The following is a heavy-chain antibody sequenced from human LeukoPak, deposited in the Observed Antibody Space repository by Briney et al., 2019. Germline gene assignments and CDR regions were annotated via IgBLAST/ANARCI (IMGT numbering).Heavy chain of an antibody. J-gene: IGHJ4*02. CDR3: ARRLNCSGGSCYCPFDY. V-gene: IGHV1-2*06. CDR1: GYTFTGYY. Sequence: ASVKVSCKASGYTFTGYYMHWVRQAPGQGLEWMGRINPNSGGTNYAQKFQGRVTMTRDTSISTAYMELSRLRSDDTAVYYCARRLNCSGGSCYCPFDYWGQGTLVTVSS. CDR2: INPNSGGT. D-gene: IGHD2-15*01.